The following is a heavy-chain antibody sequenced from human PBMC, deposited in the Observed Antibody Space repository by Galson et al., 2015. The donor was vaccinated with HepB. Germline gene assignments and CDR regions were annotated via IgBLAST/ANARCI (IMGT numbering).Heavy chain of an antibody. V-gene: IGHV3-33*01. CDR1: GFTFRNYG. J-gene: IGHJ2*01. CDR2: IRYDRSNE. CDR3: ARDILDSSGQRYFDL. D-gene: IGHD6-19*01. Sequence: SLRLSCAASGFTFRNYGMHWVRQAPGKGLEWVARIRYDRSNEYYADSVRGRFTISRDNSNNTLYLQMNSLRAEDTAVFYCARDILDSSGQRYFDLWGPGTLVTVSS.